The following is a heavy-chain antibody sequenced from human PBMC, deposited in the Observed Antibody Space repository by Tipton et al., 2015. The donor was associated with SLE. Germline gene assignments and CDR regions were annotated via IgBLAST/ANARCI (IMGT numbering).Heavy chain of an antibody. CDR1: GFDVSSNY. CDR3: ARNLGSYYGMDV. V-gene: IGHV3-53*01. D-gene: IGHD3-16*01. CDR2: IYSGDKI. J-gene: IGHJ6*02. Sequence: SLRLSCAASGFDVSSNYMTWVRQAPGKGLEWVSVIYSGDKIYYADSVKGRFTISRDNSNNTLYLQMNSLRAEDTAVYYCARNLGSYYGMDVWGQGTTVTVSS.